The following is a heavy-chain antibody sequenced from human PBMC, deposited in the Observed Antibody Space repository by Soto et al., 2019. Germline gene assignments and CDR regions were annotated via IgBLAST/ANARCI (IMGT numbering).Heavy chain of an antibody. V-gene: IGHV3-48*02. Sequence: GGSMRVSCGVSGFTWSSYSMNWVRQAPGKGLEWVSFITSSGSTTYYADSVKGRFTVSRYNVKNSLFLQMNSLRDEDTAVYYCARVAIASGGVIAVTYALDVWGQGTTVTVSS. CDR2: ITSSGSTT. CDR3: ARVAIASGGVIAVTYALDV. D-gene: IGHD3-16*02. J-gene: IGHJ6*02. CDR1: GFTWSSYS.